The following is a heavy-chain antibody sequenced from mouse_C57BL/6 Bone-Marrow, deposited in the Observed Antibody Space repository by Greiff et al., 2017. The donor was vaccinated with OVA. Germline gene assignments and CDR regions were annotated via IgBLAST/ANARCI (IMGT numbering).Heavy chain of an antibody. J-gene: IGHJ1*03. Sequence: VQLQQSGTVLARPGASVKMSCKTSGYTFTSYWMHWVKQRPGQGLEWIGAIYPGNSDTSYNQKFKGKAKLTAVTSASTAYMELSSLTTEDSAVYYCTRTISTIVARDWYFDVWGTGTTVTVSS. CDR2: IYPGNSDT. V-gene: IGHV1-5*01. CDR1: GYTFTSYW. D-gene: IGHD1-1*01. CDR3: TRTISTIVARDWYFDV.